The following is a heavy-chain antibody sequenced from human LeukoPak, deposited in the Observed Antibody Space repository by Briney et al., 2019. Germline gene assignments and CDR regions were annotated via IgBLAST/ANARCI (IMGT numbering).Heavy chain of an antibody. Sequence: SVKGSCKASGGTFISYAISWGRQVPGQGGEWVGGIIPIFGTANYAQKFQGRVTITTDESTSTAYMELSSLRSEDTAVYYCAREPYQLHGDAFDIWGQGTMVTVSS. D-gene: IGHD2-2*01. CDR3: AREPYQLHGDAFDI. CDR1: GGTFISYA. CDR2: IIPIFGTA. J-gene: IGHJ3*02. V-gene: IGHV1-69*05.